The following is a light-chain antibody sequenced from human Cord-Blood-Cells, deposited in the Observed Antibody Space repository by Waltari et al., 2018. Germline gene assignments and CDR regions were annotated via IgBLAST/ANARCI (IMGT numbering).Light chain of an antibody. CDR1: QSISSW. V-gene: IGKV1-5*01. J-gene: IGKJ1*01. CDR2: DAS. CDR3: QQYNSYSWT. Sequence: DIQMTQSPSTLSASVGDRVTITCRASQSISSWLAWYQQKPGKAPKLLIYDASSLESGVPSRCSGSGSGTEFTLTIISLQPDDFATYYCQQYNSYSWTFGQGTKVEIK.